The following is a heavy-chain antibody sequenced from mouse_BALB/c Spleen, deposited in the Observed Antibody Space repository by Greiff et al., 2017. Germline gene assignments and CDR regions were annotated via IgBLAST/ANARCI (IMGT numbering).Heavy chain of an antibody. CDR1: GFTFSSFG. J-gene: IGHJ1*01. CDR3: ARSPDHYYGFYWYFDV. Sequence: EVKLMESGGGLVQPGGSRKLSCAASGFTFSSFGMHWVRQAPEKGLEWVAYISSGSSTIYYADTVKGRFTISRDNPKNTLFLQMTSLRSEDTAMYYCARSPDHYYGFYWYFDVWGAGTTVTVSS. V-gene: IGHV5-17*02. CDR2: ISSGSSTI. D-gene: IGHD1-2*01.